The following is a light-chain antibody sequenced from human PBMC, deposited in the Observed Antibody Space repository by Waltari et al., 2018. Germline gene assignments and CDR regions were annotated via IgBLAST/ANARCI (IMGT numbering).Light chain of an antibody. Sequence: EIVLTQSPATLSLSPGERATLSCRASQTVDTYLAWYQQRPGQAPRLLIYDTSNRATGIPDRFSGSGSETYFTLTISSLEPEDFAVYYCQQRRRWPLTFGGGSKVEI. V-gene: IGKV3-11*01. CDR2: DTS. J-gene: IGKJ4*01. CDR3: QQRRRWPLT. CDR1: QTVDTY.